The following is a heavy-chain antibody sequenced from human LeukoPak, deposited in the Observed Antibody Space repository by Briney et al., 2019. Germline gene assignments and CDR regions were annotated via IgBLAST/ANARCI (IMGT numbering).Heavy chain of an antibody. J-gene: IGHJ6*03. CDR2: ISGSGGRT. CDR3: VTAPYGDYYYYMDV. D-gene: IGHD4-17*01. V-gene: IGHV3-23*01. CDR1: GFTFSSYG. Sequence: GGSLRLSCEASGFTFSSYGMSWVRQAPGKGLEWVSVISGSGGRTDYADSVKGRFTISRDNSKNTLYLQMNSLRAEDTAVYYCVTAPYGDYYYYMDVWGKGTTVTISS.